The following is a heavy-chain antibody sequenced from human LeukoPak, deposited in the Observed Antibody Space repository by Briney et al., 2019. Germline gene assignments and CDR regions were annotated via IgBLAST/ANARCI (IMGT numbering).Heavy chain of an antibody. D-gene: IGHD6-13*01. CDR3: AKHSSSWHYFDY. Sequence: GGSLRLSCAASGFTFSIYGMSWVRQAPGKGLEWVSAISGSGGGTYFADSVKGRFTISRDNSKNTLFLQMDSLRADDTAVYYCAKHSSSWHYFDYWGQGTLVTVSS. V-gene: IGHV3-23*01. J-gene: IGHJ4*02. CDR1: GFTFSIYG. CDR2: ISGSGGGT.